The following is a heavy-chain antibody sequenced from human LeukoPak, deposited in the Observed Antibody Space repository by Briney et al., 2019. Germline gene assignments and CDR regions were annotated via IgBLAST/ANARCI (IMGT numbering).Heavy chain of an antibody. J-gene: IGHJ2*01. Sequence: ASVKVSCKVSGYTLTELSMHWVRQAPGKGLEWMGGFDPEDGETIYAQKFQGRVTMTEDTSTDTAYMELSSLRPEDTAVYYCATFVDSYENWYFDLWGRGTLVTVSS. V-gene: IGHV1-24*01. D-gene: IGHD5-18*01. CDR1: GYTLTELS. CDR2: FDPEDGET. CDR3: ATFVDSYENWYFDL.